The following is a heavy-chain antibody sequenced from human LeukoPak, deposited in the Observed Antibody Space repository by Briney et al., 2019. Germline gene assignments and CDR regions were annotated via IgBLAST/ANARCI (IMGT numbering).Heavy chain of an antibody. D-gene: IGHD2-21*01. CDR3: ARVGDCDAFDI. CDR1: GFTFSSYA. V-gene: IGHV3-64*01. Sequence: GGSLRLSCATSGFTFSSYAMHWVRQAPGKGLEYVSAIGRNGGSTFYANSVKGRFTISRDNSKNTLYLQMGSLRAEDMAVYYCARVGDCDAFDIWGQGTMVTVSS. J-gene: IGHJ3*02. CDR2: IGRNGGST.